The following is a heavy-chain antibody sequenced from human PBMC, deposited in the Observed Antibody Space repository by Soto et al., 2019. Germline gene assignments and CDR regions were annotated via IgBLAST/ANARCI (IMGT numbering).Heavy chain of an antibody. J-gene: IGHJ5*02. CDR1: GGSSSGYY. CDR2: IYYSGST. D-gene: IGHD3-9*01. CDR3: ARLNYDILTGYYNEDNWFDP. V-gene: IGHV4-59*08. Sequence: SETLSLTCTVSGGSSSGYYWSWIRQPPGKGLEWIGYIYYSGSTNYNPSLKSRVTISVDTSKNQISLKLSSVTAAETAVYYCARLNYDILTGYYNEDNWFDPWGQGTLVTVSS.